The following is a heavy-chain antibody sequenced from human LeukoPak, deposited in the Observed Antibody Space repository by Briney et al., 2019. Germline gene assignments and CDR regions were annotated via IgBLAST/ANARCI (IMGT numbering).Heavy chain of an antibody. CDR1: GVSISSGSNY. V-gene: IGHV4-39*07. D-gene: IGHD3-10*01. J-gene: IGHJ3*02. Sequence: PSETLSLTGRVSGVSISSGSNYWGWIRQPPGKTLEWIGSIYSSGSTYYNSSLKSRVIILIDTAKNHFSLNLSSVTAADTAVYYCARSDGYGLVGIWGQGTMVTVSS. CDR2: IYSSGST. CDR3: ARSDGYGLVGI.